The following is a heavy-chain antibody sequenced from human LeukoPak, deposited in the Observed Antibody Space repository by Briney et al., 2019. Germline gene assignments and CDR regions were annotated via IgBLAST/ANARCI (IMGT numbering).Heavy chain of an antibody. D-gene: IGHD2-15*01. CDR3: ARDIVVVVAATGVSDY. J-gene: IGHJ4*02. CDR1: GFTFSSYS. CDR2: ISSSSSTI. Sequence: GGSLRLSCAASGFTFSSYSMNWVRQAPGKGLEWVSYISSSSSTIYYADSVKGRFTISRDNAKNSLYLQMNSLRAEDTAVYYCARDIVVVVAATGVSDYWGQGTLVTVSS. V-gene: IGHV3-48*01.